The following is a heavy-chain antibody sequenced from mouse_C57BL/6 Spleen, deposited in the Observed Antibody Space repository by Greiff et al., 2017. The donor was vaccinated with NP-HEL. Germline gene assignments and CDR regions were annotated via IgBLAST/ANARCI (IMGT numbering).Heavy chain of an antibody. V-gene: IGHV1-81*01. CDR3: ARGGAAQATPYAMDY. J-gene: IGHJ4*01. CDR2: IYPRRGNT. Sequence: QVQLQQSGAELARPGASVKLSCKASGYTFTSYGISWVKQRTGQGLEWIGEIYPRRGNTYYNEKFKGKATLTADKSSSTAYMELRSLTSEDSAVYLCARGGAAQATPYAMDYWGQGTSVTVSS. CDR1: GYTFTSYG. D-gene: IGHD3-2*02.